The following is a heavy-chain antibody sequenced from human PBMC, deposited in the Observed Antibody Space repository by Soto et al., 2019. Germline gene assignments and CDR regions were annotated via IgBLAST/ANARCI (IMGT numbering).Heavy chain of an antibody. V-gene: IGHV1-69*13. CDR1: GGTFSSYA. CDR2: IIPIFGTA. CDR3: ATAAGIQLWLPAFDI. Sequence: GASVKVSCKASGGTFSSYAISWVRQAPGQGLEWMGGIIPIFGTASYAQKFQGRVTITADESTSTAYMELSSLRSEDTAVYYCATAAGIQLWLPAFDIWGQGTMVTVSS. D-gene: IGHD5-18*01. J-gene: IGHJ3*02.